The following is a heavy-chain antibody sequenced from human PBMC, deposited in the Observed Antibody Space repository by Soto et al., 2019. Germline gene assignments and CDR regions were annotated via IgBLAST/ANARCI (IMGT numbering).Heavy chain of an antibody. CDR3: ARAIFKGEEGYYYYYMDV. CDR1: GFTFSSYS. CDR2: ISSSSSYI. Sequence: EVQLVESGGGLVKPGGSLRLSCAASGFTFSSYSMNWVRQAPGKGLEWVSSISSSSSYIYYADSVKGRFTVSRDNAQNSLYLQMNSLRAEDTAIYYCARAIFKGEEGYYYYYMDVWGKGTTVTVSS. D-gene: IGHD3-3*01. J-gene: IGHJ6*03. V-gene: IGHV3-21*04.